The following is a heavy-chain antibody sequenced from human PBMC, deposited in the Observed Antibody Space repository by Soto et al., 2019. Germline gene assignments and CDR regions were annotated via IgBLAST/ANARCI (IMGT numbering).Heavy chain of an antibody. J-gene: IGHJ6*02. D-gene: IGHD6-6*01. CDR3: AREPYRSSVGYYYYGMDV. V-gene: IGHV1-69*06. Sequence: GAPVNVTRNDPGGTFSCNATLWVQQAHGQGLEWMGGIIPIFGTENSEKKFQGRVTITADRSTSTADMELSSLRSEDTAVYYCAREPYRSSVGYYYYGMDVWGQGTTVAVYS. CDR2: IIPIFGTE. CDR1: GGTFSCNA.